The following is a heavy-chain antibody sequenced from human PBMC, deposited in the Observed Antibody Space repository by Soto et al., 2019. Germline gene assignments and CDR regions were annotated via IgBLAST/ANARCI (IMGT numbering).Heavy chain of an antibody. CDR3: GRGDSSGWYEAEYFQH. D-gene: IGHD6-19*01. J-gene: IGHJ1*01. CDR1: GGTFSSYA. V-gene: IGHV1-69*13. CDR2: IIPIFGTA. Sequence: SVKVSCKASGGTFSSYAISWVRQAPGQGLEWMGGIIPIFGTANYAQKFQGRVTITADESTSTAYMELSSLRSEDTAVYYCGRGDSSGWYEAEYFQHWGQGTLVTVSS.